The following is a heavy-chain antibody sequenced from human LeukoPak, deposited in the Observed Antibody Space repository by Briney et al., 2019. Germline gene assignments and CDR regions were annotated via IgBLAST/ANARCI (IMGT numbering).Heavy chain of an antibody. CDR1: GYTFTGYY. Sequence: ASVKVSCKASGYTFTGYYMHWVRQAPGQGPEWMGWINPNSGGTNYAQKFQGRVTMTRDTSISTAYMELSSLRSDDTAVYYCARGDRNNRGHQPEYYFDYWGQGTLVTVSS. CDR2: INPNSGGT. CDR3: ARGDRNNRGHQPEYYFDY. J-gene: IGHJ4*02. V-gene: IGHV1-2*02. D-gene: IGHD1/OR15-1a*01.